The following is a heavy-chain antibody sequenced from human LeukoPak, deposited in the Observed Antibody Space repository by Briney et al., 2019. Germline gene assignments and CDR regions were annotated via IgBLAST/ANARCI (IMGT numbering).Heavy chain of an antibody. V-gene: IGHV4-34*01. D-gene: IGHD6-13*01. J-gene: IGHJ6*02. CDR2: INHSGST. Sequence: SETLSLTSAVYGGSFSGYYWSWIRQPPGKGLEWIGEINHSGSTNYNPSLKSRVTISVDTSKNQFYLKLSSVTAADTAVYYCARETLVLSYYYYGMDVWGQGTTVTVSS. CDR1: GGSFSGYY. CDR3: ARETLVLSYYYYGMDV.